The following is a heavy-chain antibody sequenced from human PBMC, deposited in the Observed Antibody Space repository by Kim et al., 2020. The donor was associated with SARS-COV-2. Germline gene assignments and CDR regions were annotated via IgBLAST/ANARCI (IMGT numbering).Heavy chain of an antibody. CDR3: VRHPTGRIAGDVGYCDY. J-gene: IGHJ4*02. V-gene: IGHV3-23*01. CDR1: GFTFSAYS. D-gene: IGHD6-13*01. Sequence: GGSLRLSCTVSGFTFSAYSMSWVRQAPGKGLQWVSVISGSVFGTYTYYVASVMGRFTISRDDSKNTLYLQMNSLSVDDTAVYFCVRHPTGRIAGDVGYCDYWGQGTLATVSS. CDR2: ISGSVFGTYT.